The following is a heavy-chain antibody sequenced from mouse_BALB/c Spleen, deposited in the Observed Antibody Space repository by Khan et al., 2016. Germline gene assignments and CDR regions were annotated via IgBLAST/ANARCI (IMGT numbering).Heavy chain of an antibody. Sequence: EVELVESGGDLVKPGGSLKLSCAASVFTFSSYAMSWVRQTPEKRLEWVASISSGGSTYYPDSVKGRFTISRDNARNILYLQMSSLRSEDTAMYYCARDYYYGTGYFDVWGAGTTVTVSS. CDR2: ISSGGST. CDR1: VFTFSSYA. D-gene: IGHD1-1*01. J-gene: IGHJ1*01. CDR3: ARDYYYGTGYFDV. V-gene: IGHV5-6-5*01.